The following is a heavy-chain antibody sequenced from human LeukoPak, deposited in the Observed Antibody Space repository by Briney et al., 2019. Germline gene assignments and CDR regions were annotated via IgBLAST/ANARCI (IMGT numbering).Heavy chain of an antibody. V-gene: IGHV1-8*01. D-gene: IGHD2-15*01. CDR1: GYTFTSYD. CDR2: MNPNSGNT. J-gene: IGHJ5*02. Sequence: GASVKVSCKASGYTFTSYDINWVRQATGQGLEWMGWMNPNSGNTGYAQKFQGRVTMTRNTSISTAYMELSSLRSEDTAVYYCARESRLDCSGGSCYGNWFDPWGQGTLVTVSS. CDR3: ARESRLDCSGGSCYGNWFDP.